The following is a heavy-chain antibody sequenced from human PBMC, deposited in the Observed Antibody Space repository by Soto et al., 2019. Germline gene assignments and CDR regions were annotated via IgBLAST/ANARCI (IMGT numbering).Heavy chain of an antibody. CDR1: GFTFNNYW. CDR3: ARVMVGEGLTIFGVFNYYYMDV. V-gene: IGHV3-7*01. CDR2: IKQDGSEK. Sequence: GGSLRLSCEASGFTFNNYWMSWVRQAPGKGLEWVANIKQDGSEKYYVDSVKGRFTISRDNAKNSLYLQMNSLRAEDTAVYYCARVMVGEGLTIFGVFNYYYMDVWGKGTTVTVSS. D-gene: IGHD3-3*01. J-gene: IGHJ6*03.